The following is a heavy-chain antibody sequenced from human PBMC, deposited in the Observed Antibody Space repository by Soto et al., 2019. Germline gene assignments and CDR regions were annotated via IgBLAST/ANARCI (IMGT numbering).Heavy chain of an antibody. V-gene: IGHV3-21*01. CDR1: GFTFSDFP. J-gene: IGHJ4*02. Sequence: GGSLRLSCRASGFTFSDFPLRGVRQAPGKGLEWVSSISSNGKYIYYADSMKGRFTISRYNAEKSLYLQMNSLRGEDTALYYCARGTHYYDSIGYSHFFDYWGQGT. D-gene: IGHD3-22*01. CDR2: ISSNGKYI. CDR3: ARGTHYYDSIGYSHFFDY.